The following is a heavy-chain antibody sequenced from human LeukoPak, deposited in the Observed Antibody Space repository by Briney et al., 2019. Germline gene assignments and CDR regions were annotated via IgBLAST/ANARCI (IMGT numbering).Heavy chain of an antibody. CDR3: ARDRGNSGYYDY. D-gene: IGHD3-22*01. J-gene: IGHJ4*02. CDR2: IKQDGSEK. Sequence: GGSLRLSCAASGFTFSNYWMSWVRQAPGKGLEWVANIKQDGSEKNYVDSVKGRFPISRDNAKNSLYLQMNGLRAEDTAVYYRARDRGNSGYYDYWGQGTLVTVSS. V-gene: IGHV3-7*01. CDR1: GFTFSNYW.